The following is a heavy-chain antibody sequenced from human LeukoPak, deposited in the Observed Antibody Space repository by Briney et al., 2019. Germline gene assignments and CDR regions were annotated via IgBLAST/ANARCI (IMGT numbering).Heavy chain of an antibody. D-gene: IGHD4-17*01. CDR3: ARAPHGRAVTTNGAFDI. V-gene: IGHV4-4*07. CDR2: IYTSEST. J-gene: IGHJ3*02. Sequence: PSETPSLTCTVSGGSISSYYWSWIRQPAGKGLEWIGRIYTSESTNYNPSLKSRVTISVDTSKNQFSLKLSSVTAADTAVYYCARAPHGRAVTTNGAFDIWGQGTMVTVSS. CDR1: GGSISSYY.